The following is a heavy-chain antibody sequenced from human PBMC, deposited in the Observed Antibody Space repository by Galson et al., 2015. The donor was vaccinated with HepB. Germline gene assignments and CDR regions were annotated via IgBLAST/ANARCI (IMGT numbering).Heavy chain of an antibody. CDR1: GYTFTSYY. CDR3: ARYSVDTAMDTPPFDY. J-gene: IGHJ4*02. Sequence: SVKVSCKASGYTFTSYYMHWVRQAPGQGLEWMGIINPSGGSTSYAQKFQGRVTMTRDTSTSTVYMELSSLRSEDTAVYYCARYSVDTAMDTPPFDYWGQGTLVTVSS. V-gene: IGHV1-46*03. D-gene: IGHD5-18*01. CDR2: INPSGGST.